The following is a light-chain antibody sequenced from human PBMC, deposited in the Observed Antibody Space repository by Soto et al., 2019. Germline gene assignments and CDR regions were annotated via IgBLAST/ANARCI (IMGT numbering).Light chain of an antibody. CDR3: QQYSNWPPT. CDR2: AAS. CDR1: QSVSSN. J-gene: IGKJ5*01. V-gene: IGKV3-15*01. Sequence: EIVMTQSPGTLSVSPGERATLSCRASQSVSSNLAWYQQRPGQAPRLLIYAASTRATVIPARFSGSGSGTDFTLTISSLEPEDFAVYYCQQYSNWPPTFGQGTRLE.